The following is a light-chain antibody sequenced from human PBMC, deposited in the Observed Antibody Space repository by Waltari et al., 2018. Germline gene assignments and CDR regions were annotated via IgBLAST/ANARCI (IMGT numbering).Light chain of an antibody. CDR2: DAS. J-gene: IGKJ4*01. Sequence: IVLTQSPATLSLSPGDRATLSCRASQSVSSFLAWYQQKPGQAPRLLIYDASNRATGIPARFSGSWSGTDFTLTISSLEPEDFAVYYCQQRGNWPLTFGGGTKVEIK. CDR3: QQRGNWPLT. CDR1: QSVSSF. V-gene: IGKV3-11*01.